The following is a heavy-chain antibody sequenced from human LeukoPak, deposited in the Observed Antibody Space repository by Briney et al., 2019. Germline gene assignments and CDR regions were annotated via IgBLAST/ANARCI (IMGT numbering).Heavy chain of an antibody. Sequence: GGSLRLSCAASGFTFSSYWMHWVRQAPGKGLVWVSRIDSDGSNTKYADSVKGRFTISRDNAMHTVYLQMNSLRAEDTAVYYCARRGVARADDYYYYYYMDVWGKGTTVTVSS. V-gene: IGHV3-74*03. J-gene: IGHJ6*03. CDR3: ARRGVARADDYYYYYYMDV. CDR1: GFTFSSYW. CDR2: IDSDGSNT. D-gene: IGHD3-10*01.